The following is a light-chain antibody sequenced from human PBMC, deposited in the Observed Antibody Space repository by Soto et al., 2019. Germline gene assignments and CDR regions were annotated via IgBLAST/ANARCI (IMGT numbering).Light chain of an antibody. CDR1: SSNIGAGYD. CDR3: QSYDSSLSGRVV. V-gene: IGLV1-40*01. J-gene: IGLJ2*01. Sequence: QAVVTQPPSVSGAPGQRVTISCTGSSSNIGAGYDVHWYQQLPGTAPKLLIHGNTNRPSGVPDRFSGSKSGTSASLAITGLRAEDEADYYCQSYDSSLSGRVVFGGGTKLTVL. CDR2: GNT.